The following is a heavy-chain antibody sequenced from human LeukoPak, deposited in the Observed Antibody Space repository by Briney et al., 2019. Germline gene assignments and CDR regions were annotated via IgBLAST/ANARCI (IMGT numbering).Heavy chain of an antibody. CDR3: ARDPQYFFDSSGFDY. V-gene: IGHV3-21*01. D-gene: IGHD3-22*01. CDR1: GFTFSTFS. CDR2: ISDSSTYI. Sequence: GGALRLSCAASGFTFSTFSLHWVRQAPGKGLEWVSSISDSSTYIYYADSVKGRFTISRDDANSSLYLQMNSLRVEDTAVYFCARDPQYFFDSSGFDYWGQGSLVAVSS. J-gene: IGHJ4*02.